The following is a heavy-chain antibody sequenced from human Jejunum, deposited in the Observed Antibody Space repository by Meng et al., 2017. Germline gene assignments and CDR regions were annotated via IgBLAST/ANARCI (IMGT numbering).Heavy chain of an antibody. Sequence: QVQYQNSGPGLGKPSEPLSHTCAVPGGSISMFYWWTWARQSPGKRLEWIGEIYHSRTTNYNPSLKSRVTISVDKSKNQFSLKLTSVTAADTAVYYCARGGYYSFDYWGQGTLVTVSS. V-gene: IGHV4-4*02. CDR2: IYHSRTT. J-gene: IGHJ4*02. CDR3: ARGGYYSFDY. D-gene: IGHD5-18*01. CDR1: GGSISMFYW.